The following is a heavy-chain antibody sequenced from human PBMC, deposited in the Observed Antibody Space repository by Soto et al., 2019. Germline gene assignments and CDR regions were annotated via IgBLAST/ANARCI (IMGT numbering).Heavy chain of an antibody. J-gene: IGHJ5*02. CDR1: GGSFSGYY. D-gene: IGHD6-6*01. V-gene: IGHV4-34*01. Sequence: PSETLSLTCAVYGGSFSGYYWSWIRQPPGKGLEWIGEINHSGSTNYNPSLKSRVTISVDTSKNQFSLKLSSVTAADTAVYYCARSGGKQLAANWFDPWGQGTLVTVSS. CDR3: ARSGGKQLAANWFDP. CDR2: INHSGST.